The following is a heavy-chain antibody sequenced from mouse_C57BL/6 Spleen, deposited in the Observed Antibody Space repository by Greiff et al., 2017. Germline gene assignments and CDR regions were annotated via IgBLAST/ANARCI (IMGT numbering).Heavy chain of an antibody. CDR1: GYAFSSSW. J-gene: IGHJ4*01. Sequence: QVQLQQSGPELVKPGASVKISCKASGYAFSSSWMNWVKQRPGKGLEWIGRIYPGDGDTNYNGKFKGKATLTADKSSSTAYMQLSSLTSEDSAVYFCARKFDYYGSSGAMDYWGQGTSVTVSS. D-gene: IGHD1-1*01. V-gene: IGHV1-82*01. CDR2: IYPGDGDT. CDR3: ARKFDYYGSSGAMDY.